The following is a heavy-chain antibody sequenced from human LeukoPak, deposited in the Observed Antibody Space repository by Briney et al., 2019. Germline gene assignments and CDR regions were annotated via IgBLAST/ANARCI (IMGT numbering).Heavy chain of an antibody. D-gene: IGHD4-23*01. CDR1: GVSFSSYT. J-gene: IGHJ4*02. Sequence: GGSLRLSCSASGVSFSSYTMTWVRQAPGKGPEWVSIISGGGDTTFYTDSVKGRFTISRDNSKNTLYLQMNSLRAEDTAVYYCKADYGGNSGWGQGTLVTVSS. V-gene: IGHV3-23*01. CDR3: KADYGGNSG. CDR2: ISGGGDTT.